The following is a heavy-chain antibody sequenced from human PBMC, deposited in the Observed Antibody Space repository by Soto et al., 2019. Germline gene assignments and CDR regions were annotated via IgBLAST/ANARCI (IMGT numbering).Heavy chain of an antibody. Sequence: PGGSLRLSCAASGFTFSSYAMSWVRQAPGKGLEWVSAISGSGGSTYYADSVKGRFTISRDNSKNTLYLQMNSLRAEDTAVYYCAKDLGITIFGVVITNYYYYGMDVWGQGTTVTVSS. CDR1: GFTFSSYA. V-gene: IGHV3-23*01. CDR3: AKDLGITIFGVVITNYYYYGMDV. J-gene: IGHJ6*02. CDR2: ISGSGGST. D-gene: IGHD3-3*01.